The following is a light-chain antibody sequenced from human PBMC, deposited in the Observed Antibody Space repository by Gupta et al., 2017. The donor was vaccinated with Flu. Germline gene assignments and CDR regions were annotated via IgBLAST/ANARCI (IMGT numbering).Light chain of an antibody. CDR3: QQSDRTPYT. Sequence: GDSGTITCRASPTIGKYLNWYQQKAGTAPKLLIFAASTVQSGVPSRFSGDGAGRDFTLTINSLRPEDFATYYCQQSDRTPYTFGQGTKVDI. CDR1: PTIGKY. CDR2: AAS. J-gene: IGKJ2*01. V-gene: IGKV1-39*01.